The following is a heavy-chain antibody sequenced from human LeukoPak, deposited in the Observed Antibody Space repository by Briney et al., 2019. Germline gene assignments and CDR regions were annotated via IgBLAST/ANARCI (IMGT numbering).Heavy chain of an antibody. CDR3: AKSASGYSSSWYCFDY. J-gene: IGHJ4*02. D-gene: IGHD6-13*01. CDR1: GFTFSSYA. Sequence: QPGGSLRLSCAASGFTFSSYAMSWVRQAPGKGLEWVAFIRFDGSNKYYADSVKGRFTISRDNSKNTLYLQMNSLRTEDTAVYYCAKSASGYSSSWYCFDYWGQGTLVTVSS. V-gene: IGHV3-30*02. CDR2: IRFDGSNK.